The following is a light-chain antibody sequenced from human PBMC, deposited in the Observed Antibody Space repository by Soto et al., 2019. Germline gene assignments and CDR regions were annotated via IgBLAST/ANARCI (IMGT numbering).Light chain of an antibody. V-gene: IGLV2-14*01. CDR3: FSYTTRTTYV. Sequence: QSVLTQPASVSGSPGQSITFSCSGTSSDIGAYNFVSWYQQHPGKAPKLMIFEVNNRPSGVSNRFSGSKSGSTASLTISDLQPEDEAEYYCFSYTTRTTYVFGSGTKVTVL. J-gene: IGLJ1*01. CDR2: EVN. CDR1: SSDIGAYNF.